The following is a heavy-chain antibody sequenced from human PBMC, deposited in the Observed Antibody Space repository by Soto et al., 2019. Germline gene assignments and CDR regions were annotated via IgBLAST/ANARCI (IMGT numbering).Heavy chain of an antibody. J-gene: IGHJ2*01. V-gene: IGHV3-33*01. Sequence: QVQLVESGGGVVQPGRSLRLSCVASGFTFSGYGMHWVRQAPGKGLEWVALMWHDGSKTFYADSVKGRFTISRDKSDNTLFLQMNSLRAEGTAVYYCASDGRSWYFDLWGRGTLVSVSS. CDR2: MWHDGSKT. D-gene: IGHD3-16*01. CDR3: ASDGRSWYFDL. CDR1: GFTFSGYG.